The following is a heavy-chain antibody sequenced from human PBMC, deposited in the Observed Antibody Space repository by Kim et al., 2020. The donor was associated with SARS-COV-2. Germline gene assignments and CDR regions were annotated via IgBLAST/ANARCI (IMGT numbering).Heavy chain of an antibody. J-gene: IGHJ5*02. Sequence: KSRVTISVDTSKNQFSLKLSSVTAADTAVYYCARRGYYYGSGSHENWFDPWGQGTLVTVSS. D-gene: IGHD3-10*01. CDR3: ARRGYYYGSGSHENWFDP. V-gene: IGHV4-30-2*04.